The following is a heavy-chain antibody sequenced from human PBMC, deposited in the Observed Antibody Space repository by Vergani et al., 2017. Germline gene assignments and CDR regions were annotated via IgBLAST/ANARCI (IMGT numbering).Heavy chain of an antibody. J-gene: IGHJ4*02. D-gene: IGHD3-16*01. Sequence: QVQLVQSGAEVKKPGASVKVSCKASGYTFTGYYMHWVRQAPGQGLEWMGWINPNSGGTNYAQKFQGRVTMTRDTSISTAYMELSSLRSEDTAVYYCARDRKGGMEYFDYWGQGTLVTVSS. CDR3: ARDRKGGMEYFDY. CDR2: INPNSGGT. V-gene: IGHV1-2*02. CDR1: GYTFTGYY.